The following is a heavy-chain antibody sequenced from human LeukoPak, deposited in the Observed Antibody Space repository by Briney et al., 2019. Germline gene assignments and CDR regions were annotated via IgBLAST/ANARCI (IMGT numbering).Heavy chain of an antibody. CDR1: GYTFTGYY. J-gene: IGHJ4*02. Sequence: ASVKVSCTASGYTFTGYYMHWVRQAPAQGLEWMGWINTNSRGTNYAQKFQGRVTTTRDKSISTAYTELSRLSSDHTAVYYCARVSLGSNFDYWGQGTLVTVSS. V-gene: IGHV1-2*02. CDR3: ARVSLGSNFDY. D-gene: IGHD6-13*01. CDR2: INTNSRGT.